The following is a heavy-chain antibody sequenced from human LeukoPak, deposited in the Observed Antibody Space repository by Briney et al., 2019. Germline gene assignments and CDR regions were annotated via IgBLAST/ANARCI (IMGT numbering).Heavy chain of an antibody. J-gene: IGHJ4*02. Sequence: SETLSLTCTVSGGSISSSSYYWGWIRQPPGKGPEWIGSIYYSGSTYYNPSLKSRVTISVDTSKNQFSLKLSSVTAADTAVYYCARIPDYGDYYFDYWGQGTLVTVSS. CDR2: IYYSGST. D-gene: IGHD4-17*01. V-gene: IGHV4-39*01. CDR3: ARIPDYGDYYFDY. CDR1: GGSISSSSYY.